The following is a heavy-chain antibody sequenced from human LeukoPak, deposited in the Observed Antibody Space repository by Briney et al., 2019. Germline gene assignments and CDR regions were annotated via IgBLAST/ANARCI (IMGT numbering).Heavy chain of an antibody. CDR1: GYTFTSYD. Sequence: GASVKVSCKASGYTFTSYDINWVRQATGQGLEWMGWMNPNSGNTGYAQKFQGRVTMTRNTSISTAYMVLSTLRAEDTAVYYCASRIATAGSVDYWGQGTLVTVSS. J-gene: IGHJ4*02. D-gene: IGHD6-13*01. CDR3: ASRIATAGSVDY. V-gene: IGHV1-8*01. CDR2: MNPNSGNT.